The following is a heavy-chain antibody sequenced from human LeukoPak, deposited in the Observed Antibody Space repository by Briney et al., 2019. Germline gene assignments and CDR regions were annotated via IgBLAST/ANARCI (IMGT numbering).Heavy chain of an antibody. CDR2: IKSKTDGGTA. CDR1: GFTFSYAW. CDR3: AHYHWGNQAPHFDY. J-gene: IGHJ4*02. D-gene: IGHD3-16*01. V-gene: IGHV3-15*01. Sequence: GGSLRLSCAASGFTFSYAWMTWVRQAPGKWLEWVGRIKSKTDGGTAEYAAPVKGRFSISRDDSKNTLYMQMDSLKIEDTAVYYCAHYHWGNQAPHFDYWGQGTLVTVSS.